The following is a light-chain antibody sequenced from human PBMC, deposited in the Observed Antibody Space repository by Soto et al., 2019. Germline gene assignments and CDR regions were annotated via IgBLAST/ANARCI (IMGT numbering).Light chain of an antibody. J-gene: IGKJ1*01. Sequence: EIVLTQSPATLYLSPGERATLSCRASQSVSNYLAWFQQKPGQAPRLLIYDAANRATSIPARFSGSGSGTDFTLTISSLQSEDFAVYYCQQYNNWPPTFGQGTKVEIK. CDR1: QSVSNY. CDR2: DAA. V-gene: IGKV3-11*01. CDR3: QQYNNWPPT.